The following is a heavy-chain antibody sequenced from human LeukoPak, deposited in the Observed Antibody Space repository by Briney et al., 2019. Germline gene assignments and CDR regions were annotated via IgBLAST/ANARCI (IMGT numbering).Heavy chain of an antibody. CDR3: ARASGHYGMDV. V-gene: IGHV6-1*01. D-gene: IGHD6-25*01. CDR2: TYYRSKWYN. Sequence: QTLSLTCAISGDSVSSNSAAWNWIRRSPSRGLEWLGRTYYRSKWYNDYAVSVKSRITINPDTSKYQFSLQLNSVTPEDTAVYYCARASGHYGMDVWGKGTTVTVSS. J-gene: IGHJ6*04. CDR1: GDSVSSNSAA.